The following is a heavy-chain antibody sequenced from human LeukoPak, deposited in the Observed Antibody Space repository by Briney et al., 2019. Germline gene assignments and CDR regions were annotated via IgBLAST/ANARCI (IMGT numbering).Heavy chain of an antibody. V-gene: IGHV4-34*01. Sequence: PSETLSLTCAVYGGSFSGYYWSWIRQPPGKGLEWIGEINHSGSTNYNPSLKSRVTISVGTSKNQFSLKLSSVTAADTAVYYCASLGGATSTLDYWGQGTLVTVSS. CDR3: ASLGGATSTLDY. CDR1: GGSFSGYY. D-gene: IGHD1-26*01. J-gene: IGHJ4*02. CDR2: INHSGST.